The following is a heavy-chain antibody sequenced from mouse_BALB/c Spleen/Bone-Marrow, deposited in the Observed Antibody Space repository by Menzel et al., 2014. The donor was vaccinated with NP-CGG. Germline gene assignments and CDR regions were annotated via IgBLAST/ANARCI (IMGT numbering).Heavy chain of an antibody. J-gene: IGHJ3*01. CDR3: ARTYYDYDWFAY. D-gene: IGHD2-4*01. CDR2: IDPSDSYT. V-gene: IGHV1-69*02. CDR1: GYTFTSYW. Sequence: GVEFVKPGASVKLSCKASGYTFTSYWMHWVKQRPGQGLEWIGEIDPSDSYTKYNQNFKGKATLTVDKSSSTAYMQLSSLTSEDSAVYYCARTYYDYDWFAYWGQGTLVTVSA.